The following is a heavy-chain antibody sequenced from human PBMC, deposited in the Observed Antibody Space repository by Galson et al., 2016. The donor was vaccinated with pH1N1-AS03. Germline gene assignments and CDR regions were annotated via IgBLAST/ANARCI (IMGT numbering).Heavy chain of an antibody. D-gene: IGHD3-3*01. Sequence: SVKVSCKASGYTFTTYGISWVRQAPGQGLEWMGWISAYYGDTHFAHKFQERVTLTRDTSTATAYMELRNLRSDDTAVYYRVRESEISGVVFFNYWGQGTLVTVSS. V-gene: IGHV1-18*01. J-gene: IGHJ4*02. CDR1: GYTFTTYG. CDR3: VRESEISGVVFFNY. CDR2: ISAYYGDT.